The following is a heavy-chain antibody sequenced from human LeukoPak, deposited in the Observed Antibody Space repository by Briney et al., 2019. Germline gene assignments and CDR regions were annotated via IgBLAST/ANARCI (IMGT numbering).Heavy chain of an antibody. Sequence: SDTLSLTCAVYGGSFSGFYWSWIRHVPGKGLEWIGEINYTGSTSYNPSLKSRVTISVDTSQNQFFLLLTSVTAADTAVYYCARAGFALAPHRGTPFDYWGQGTLVTVSS. D-gene: IGHD6-6*01. CDR2: INYTGST. V-gene: IGHV4-34*01. J-gene: IGHJ4*02. CDR3: ARAGFALAPHRGTPFDY. CDR1: GGSFSGFY.